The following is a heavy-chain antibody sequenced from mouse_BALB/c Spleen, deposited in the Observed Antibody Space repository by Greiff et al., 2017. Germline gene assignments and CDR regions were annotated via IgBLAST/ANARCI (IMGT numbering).Heavy chain of an antibody. V-gene: IGHV3-6*02. J-gene: IGHJ3*01. D-gene: IGHD2-4*01. CDR3: ARGGIYYDYLAWFAY. CDR1: GYSITSGYY. CDR2: ISYDGSN. Sequence: EESGPGLVKPSQSLSLTCSVTGYSITSGYYWNWIRQFPGNKLEWMGYISYDGSNNYNPSLKNRISITRDTSKNQFFLKLNSVTTEDTATYYCARGGIYYDYLAWFAYWGQGTLVTVSA.